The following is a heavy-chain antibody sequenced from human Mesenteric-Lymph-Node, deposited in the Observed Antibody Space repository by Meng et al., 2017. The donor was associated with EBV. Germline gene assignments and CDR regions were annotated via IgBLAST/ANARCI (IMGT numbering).Heavy chain of an antibody. J-gene: IGHJ2*01. D-gene: IGHD3-10*01. CDR3: VRLRGWYFDL. Sequence: VQLVESGGGLVQPGGSLRLSCAASGFTFSSHWMHWDRQGPGKGLVWVARINSGATTINYADSVQGRFTISRDNAKNTLYLQMNSRRAEDTAVYYCVRLRGWYFDLWGRGTLVTVSS. V-gene: IGHV3-74*01. CDR2: INSGATTI. CDR1: GFTFSSHW.